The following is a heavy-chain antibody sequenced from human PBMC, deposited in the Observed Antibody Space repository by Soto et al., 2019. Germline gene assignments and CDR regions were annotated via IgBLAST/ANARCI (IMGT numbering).Heavy chain of an antibody. CDR1: GGSISSGDYY. V-gene: IGHV4-30-4*01. J-gene: IGHJ5*02. D-gene: IGHD2-21*01. Sequence: PSETLSLTCTVSGGSISSGDYYWSWIRRPPGKGLEWIGYIYYSGSTYYNPSLKSRVTISVDTSKNQFSLKLSSVTAADTAVYYCARGIGEHENWFDPWGQGTLVTVSS. CDR3: ARGIGEHENWFDP. CDR2: IYYSGST.